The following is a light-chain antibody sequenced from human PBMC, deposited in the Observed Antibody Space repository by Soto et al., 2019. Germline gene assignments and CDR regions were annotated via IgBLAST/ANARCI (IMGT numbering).Light chain of an antibody. CDR2: DVS. CDR1: GSDVGGYKY. Sequence: QSALTQPASVSGSPGQSITISCTGTGSDVGGYKYVSWYQQLPGKAPKLMIYDVSYRPSGVSDRFSSSKSGNTASLIISGLQAEDEADYYCSSYASSSPFVFGTGTKVTVL. V-gene: IGLV2-14*01. CDR3: SSYASSSPFV. J-gene: IGLJ1*01.